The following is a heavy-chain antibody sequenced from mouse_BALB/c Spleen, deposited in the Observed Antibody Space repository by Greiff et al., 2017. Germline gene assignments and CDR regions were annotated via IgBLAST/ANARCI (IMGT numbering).Heavy chain of an antibody. J-gene: IGHJ4*01. CDR2: ISDGGSYT. CDR1: GFTFSDYY. V-gene: IGHV5-4*02. CDR3: ARDRRKYGNYLMDY. D-gene: IGHD2-1*01. Sequence: EVMLVESGGGLVQPGGSLKLSCAASGFTFSDYYMYWVRQTPEKRLEWVATISDGGSYTYYPDSVKGRFTISRDNAKNNLYLQMSSLKSEDTAMYYCARDRRKYGNYLMDYWGQGTSVTVSS.